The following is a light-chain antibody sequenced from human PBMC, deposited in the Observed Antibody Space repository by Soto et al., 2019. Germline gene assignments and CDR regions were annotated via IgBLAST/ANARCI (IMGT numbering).Light chain of an antibody. V-gene: IGKV3-20*01. CDR3: QQYGSSRYT. Sequence: EIVLTQSPGTLFLSPGERATLSCRASQSVSSSYLAWYQQKPGQAPRHLIYGASSRATGIPDRFSGSGSGTDFTLTISRLEPEEFAVYYCQQYGSSRYTFVQGTKLEIK. CDR1: QSVSSSY. CDR2: GAS. J-gene: IGKJ2*01.